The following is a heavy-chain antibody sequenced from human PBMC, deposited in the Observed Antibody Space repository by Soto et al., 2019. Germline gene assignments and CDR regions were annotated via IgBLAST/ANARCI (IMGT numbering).Heavy chain of an antibody. CDR2: TRNKANSYTT. Sequence: EVQLVESGGGLVQPGGSLRLSCAASGFTFSDHYMDWVRQAPGKGLEWVGRTRNKANSYTTEYAASVKRRFTISRDASKNSLYLQMNSLKTEDTAVYYCARVGLGYYFDYWGQGALVTVSS. CDR3: ARVGLGYYFDY. CDR1: GFTFSDHY. V-gene: IGHV3-72*01. D-gene: IGHD7-27*01. J-gene: IGHJ4*02.